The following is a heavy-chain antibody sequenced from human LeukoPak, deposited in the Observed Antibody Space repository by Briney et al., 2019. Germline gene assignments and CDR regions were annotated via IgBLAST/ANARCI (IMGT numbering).Heavy chain of an antibody. CDR1: GFIFSNYA. CDR2: ISSSSTI. D-gene: IGHD6-13*01. J-gene: IGHJ6*02. V-gene: IGHV3-48*02. Sequence: GGSLRLSCAASGFIFSNYAMTWVRQAPGKGLEWVSYISSSSTIYYADSVKGRFTISRDNAKNSLYLQMNSLRDEDTAVYYCARDSGASSSSWFDPYHYGMDVWGQGTTVTVSS. CDR3: ARDSGASSSSWFDPYHYGMDV.